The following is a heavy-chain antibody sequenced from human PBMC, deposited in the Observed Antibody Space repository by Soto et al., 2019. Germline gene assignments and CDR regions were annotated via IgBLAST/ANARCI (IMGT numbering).Heavy chain of an antibody. J-gene: IGHJ4*02. CDR3: ARNQAATYFDY. V-gene: IGHV4-31*03. CDR1: GGSISTGGYF. CDR2: ISYSGST. Sequence: PSETLSLTCTVSGGSISTGGYFWSWIRQHPGKGLEWIGYISYSGSTYYNPSLKSRGTLSIDTSKNQFSLNLSSVTAADTALYYCARNQAATYFDYWGQGTLVTVSS. D-gene: IGHD2-15*01.